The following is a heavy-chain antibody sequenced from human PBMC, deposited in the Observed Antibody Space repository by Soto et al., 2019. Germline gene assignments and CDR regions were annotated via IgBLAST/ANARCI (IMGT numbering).Heavy chain of an antibody. V-gene: IGHV4-59*01. D-gene: IGHD4-17*01. CDR2: IYYTGST. CDR3: VRVGGYYGDYPNFDY. CDR1: GSSISPFY. Sequence: QVQLQESGPGLVKPSETLSLTCSVSGSSISPFYWSWIRQSPGKGLEWIGYIYYTGSTKYNPSLKSRVTISVETTKKQFSLGLRSVTAADTAIYYCVRVGGYYGDYPNFDYWGQGTLVTVSS. J-gene: IGHJ4*02.